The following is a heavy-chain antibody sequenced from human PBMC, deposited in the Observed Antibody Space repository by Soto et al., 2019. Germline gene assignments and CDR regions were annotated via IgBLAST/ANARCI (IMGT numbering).Heavy chain of an antibody. V-gene: IGHV1-18*01. CDR3: AREGYYGSGSYNPRDMDV. Sequence: QVQLVQSGAEVKKPGASVKVSCKASGYTFTNYGISWVRQAPGQGLEWMGWISTYNGNTNFAQNFQGRVTMTTDTSTSTAYMELRSLRSDDTAVYYCAREGYYGSGSYNPRDMDVWGQGTTVTVSS. D-gene: IGHD3-10*01. CDR1: GYTFTNYG. J-gene: IGHJ6*02. CDR2: ISTYNGNT.